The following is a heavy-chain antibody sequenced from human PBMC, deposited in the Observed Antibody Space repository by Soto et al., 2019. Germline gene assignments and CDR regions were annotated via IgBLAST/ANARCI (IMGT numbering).Heavy chain of an antibody. CDR1: GGSISSYY. CDR3: ARLPYSSSWYGMDV. D-gene: IGHD6-13*01. Sequence: SETLSLTCTVSGGSISSYYWSWIRQPPGKGLEWIGYIYYSGSTNYNPSLKSRVTISVDTSKNQFSLKLSSVTAADTAVYYCARLPYSSSWYGMDVWGQGTTVTVSS. CDR2: IYYSGST. J-gene: IGHJ6*02. V-gene: IGHV4-59*08.